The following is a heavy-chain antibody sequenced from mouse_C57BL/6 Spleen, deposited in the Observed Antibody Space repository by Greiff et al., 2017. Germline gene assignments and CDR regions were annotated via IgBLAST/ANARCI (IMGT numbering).Heavy chain of an antibody. CDR2: IYPGSGST. CDR1: GYTFTSYW. Sequence: QVQLQQSGAELVKPGASVQMSCKASGYTFTSYWITWVKQRPGQGLEWIGDIYPGSGSTNYNEKFKSKATLTVDTSSSTAYMQLSSLTSEDSAVYYCARFDSSGYYARDYWGQGTSVTVAS. CDR3: ARFDSSGYYARDY. J-gene: IGHJ4*01. D-gene: IGHD3-2*02. V-gene: IGHV1-55*01.